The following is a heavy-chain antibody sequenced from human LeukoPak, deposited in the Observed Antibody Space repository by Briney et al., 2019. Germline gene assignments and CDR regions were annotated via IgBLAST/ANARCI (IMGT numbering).Heavy chain of an antibody. CDR2: ISISSNYI. Sequence: GGSLRLSCTASGFSLRSYSMNWVRQAPGKGLEWVSSISISSNYIYYADSVNGRFTISRDNAKDSLFLQMNDVRVEDTALYFCTRDGHGDGFLTGYSYFGMDVWGQGTAVTVSS. CDR3: TRDGHGDGFLTGYSYFGMDV. CDR1: GFSLRSYS. V-gene: IGHV3-21*01. D-gene: IGHD3-9*01. J-gene: IGHJ6*02.